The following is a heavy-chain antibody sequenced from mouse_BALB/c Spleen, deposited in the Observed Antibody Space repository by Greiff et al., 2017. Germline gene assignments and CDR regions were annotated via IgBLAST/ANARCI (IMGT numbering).Heavy chain of an antibody. CDR1: GFSLTSYG. Sequence: VKLVESGPGLVAPSQSLSITCTVSGFSLTSYGVHWVRQPPGKGLEWLGVIWAGGSTNYNSALMSRLSISKDNSKSQVFLKMNSLQTDDTAMYYCARGPPYYGSSWGYFDVWGAGTTVTVSS. J-gene: IGHJ1*01. D-gene: IGHD1-1*01. V-gene: IGHV2-9*02. CDR3: ARGPPYYGSSWGYFDV. CDR2: IWAGGST.